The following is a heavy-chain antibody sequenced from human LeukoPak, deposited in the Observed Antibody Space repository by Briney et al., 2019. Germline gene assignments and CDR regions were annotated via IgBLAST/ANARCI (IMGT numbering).Heavy chain of an antibody. CDR2: ISGSGGST. J-gene: IGHJ4*02. CDR1: GFTFSSYA. Sequence: GGSLRLSCAASGFTFSSYAMSWVRQAPGKGLERVSAISGSGGSTYYADSVKGRFTISRDNSKNTLYLQMNSLRAEDTAVYYCAKDLETYYYDSSGYYFDYWGQGTLVTVSS. D-gene: IGHD3-22*01. V-gene: IGHV3-23*01. CDR3: AKDLETYYYDSSGYYFDY.